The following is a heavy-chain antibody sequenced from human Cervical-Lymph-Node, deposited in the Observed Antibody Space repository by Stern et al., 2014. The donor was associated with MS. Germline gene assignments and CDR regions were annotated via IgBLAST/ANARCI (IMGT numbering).Heavy chain of an antibody. Sequence: EVQLVESGGGLVQPGGSLRLSCAASGFTFSSYSMNWVRQAPGKGLEWVATMYSGGSTYAADSVKGRFTISRDTSRNTLSLQMNNLRAEDMAVYYCVRGHSQAYDYWGQGTLVTVSS. CDR1: GFTFSSYS. J-gene: IGHJ4*02. CDR2: MYSGGST. CDR3: VRGHSQAYDY. V-gene: IGHV3-66*01. D-gene: IGHD4-11*01.